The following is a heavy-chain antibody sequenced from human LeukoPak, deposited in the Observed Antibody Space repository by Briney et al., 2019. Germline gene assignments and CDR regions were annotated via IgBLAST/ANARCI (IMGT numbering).Heavy chain of an antibody. Sequence: SETLSLTCTVSGGSISSSSYYWGWIRQPPGKGLEWIGSIYYSGSTYYNPSLKSRVTISVDTSKNQFSLKLSPVTAADTAVYYCARHVYYDILTGYYNPLEFDYWGQGTLVTVSS. D-gene: IGHD3-9*01. CDR2: IYYSGST. V-gene: IGHV4-39*01. CDR1: GGSISSSSYY. J-gene: IGHJ4*02. CDR3: ARHVYYDILTGYYNPLEFDY.